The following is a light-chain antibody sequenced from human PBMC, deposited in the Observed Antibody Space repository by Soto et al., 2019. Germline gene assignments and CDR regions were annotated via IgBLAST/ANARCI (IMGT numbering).Light chain of an antibody. CDR3: AAWDGSLQTWV. J-gene: IGLJ3*02. V-gene: IGLV1-44*01. CDR2: TNN. Sequence: QLVLTQPPSASGTPGQRVTISCSGSSSNIGSNTVNWYQQLPGTAPKLLIYTNNQRPSGVPDRFSDSKSGTSASLAISGLQSEDEADYYCAAWDGSLQTWVFGGGTKLTVL. CDR1: SSNIGSNT.